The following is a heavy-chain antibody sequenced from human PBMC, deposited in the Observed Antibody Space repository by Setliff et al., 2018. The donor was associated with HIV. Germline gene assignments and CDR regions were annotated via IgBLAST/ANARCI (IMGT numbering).Heavy chain of an antibody. Sequence: PGGSLRLSCVASGFTFDEYALHWVRQVPGKGLEWVSSIGWNGVSIAYADSVKGRFTISRDNSKNTLYLQMNSLRAEDTAVYYCARRAYCSSTTCFDNWGQGTLVTVSS. CDR2: IGWNGVSI. J-gene: IGHJ4*02. CDR3: ARRAYCSSTTCFDN. D-gene: IGHD2-2*01. V-gene: IGHV3-9*01. CDR1: GFTFDEYA.